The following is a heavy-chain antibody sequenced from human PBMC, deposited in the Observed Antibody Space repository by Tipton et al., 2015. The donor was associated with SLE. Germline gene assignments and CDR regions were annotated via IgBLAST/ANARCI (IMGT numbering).Heavy chain of an antibody. Sequence: LRLSCVVSGFTFSRYWMSWVRQAPGKGLEWVANINQDGSEKYHVDSVKGRFTISRDNAKNSLDLQMNSLRVEDTAVYYCARERYSSSNYYTDVWGKGTSVTVSS. D-gene: IGHD6-13*01. CDR3: ARERYSSSNYYTDV. J-gene: IGHJ6*03. CDR2: INQDGSEK. CDR1: GFTFSRYW. V-gene: IGHV3-7*01.